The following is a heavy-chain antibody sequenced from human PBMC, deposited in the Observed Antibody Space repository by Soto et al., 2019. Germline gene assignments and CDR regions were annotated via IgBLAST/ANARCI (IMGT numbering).Heavy chain of an antibody. CDR1: GFTFSHYS. CDR3: ARDVDY. CDR2: ISRSSYTM. V-gene: IGHV3-48*02. Sequence: EVQLVESGGGLVQPGGSLILSCAASGFTFSHYSMNWVRPAPGKWLEWVSYISRSSYTMNYADSVKGRFTISRDNATNSLYLQMNSLRDEDTAGYYCARDVDYWGQGTLVTVSA. J-gene: IGHJ4*02.